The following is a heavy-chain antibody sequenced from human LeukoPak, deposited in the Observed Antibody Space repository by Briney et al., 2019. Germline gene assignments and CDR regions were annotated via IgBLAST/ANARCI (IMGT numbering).Heavy chain of an antibody. CDR3: ASVEYGSSPPDY. V-gene: IGHV3-21*01. CDR1: GFTFSSYS. J-gene: IGHJ4*02. CDR2: ISSSSSYI. Sequence: KTGGSLRLSCAASGFTFSSYSMNWVRQAPGKGLEWVSSISSSSSYIYYADSVKGRFTISRDNAKNSLYLQMNSLRAEDTAVYYCASVEYGSSPPDYWGQGTLVTVSS. D-gene: IGHD3-10*01.